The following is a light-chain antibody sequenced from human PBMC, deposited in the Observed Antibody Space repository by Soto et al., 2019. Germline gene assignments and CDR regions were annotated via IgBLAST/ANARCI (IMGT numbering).Light chain of an antibody. CDR2: GAS. CDR1: QSVSSNY. J-gene: IGKJ1*01. CDR3: QHYGSSMWT. V-gene: IGKV3-20*01. Sequence: ELVLTQSPGTRSLSPGERATLSCRASQSVSSNYLAWYQMRPGPDPSILIYGASSRPTGIPDRFSGSGSGTGFTLTISRLEPEDFAVYSCQHYGSSMWTFGQGTKVDIK.